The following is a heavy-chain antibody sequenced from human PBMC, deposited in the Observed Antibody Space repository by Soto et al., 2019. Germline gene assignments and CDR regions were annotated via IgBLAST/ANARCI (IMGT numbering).Heavy chain of an antibody. V-gene: IGHV4-59*01. Sequence: SETLSLTCTVSGGSISSYYWSWIRQPPGKGLEWIGYIYYSGSTNSNPSLKSRATISVDTSKNQFSLKLSSVTAADTAVYYCARGPSSWTPHDYWGQGTLVTVSS. D-gene: IGHD6-13*01. CDR2: IYYSGST. CDR1: GGSISSYY. CDR3: ARGPSSWTPHDY. J-gene: IGHJ4*02.